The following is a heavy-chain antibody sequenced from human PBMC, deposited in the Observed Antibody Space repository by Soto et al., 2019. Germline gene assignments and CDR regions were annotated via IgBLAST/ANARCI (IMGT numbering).Heavy chain of an antibody. CDR2: IKSKTDGGTT. Sequence: EVQLVESGGGLVKPGGSLRLSCAASGFTFSNAWMSWVRQAPGTGLEWVGRIKSKTDGGTTDYAAPVKGRFTISRDDSKTTLYLQMNSLNTESTAVYYCTTLPYSYGPHFAYWGQGTLVTVSS. J-gene: IGHJ4*02. CDR1: GFTFSNAW. V-gene: IGHV3-15*01. D-gene: IGHD5-18*01. CDR3: TTLPYSYGPHFAY.